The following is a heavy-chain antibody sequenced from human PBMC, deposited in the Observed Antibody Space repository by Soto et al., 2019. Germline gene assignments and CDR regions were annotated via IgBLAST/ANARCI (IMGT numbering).Heavy chain of an antibody. Sequence: QVQVVESGGGVVQPGRSLRLSCAASGFAFSSYGIHWVRQAPGRGLEWVAVISYDGRNKDYADSVKGRFTISRDNSKNTLYLQMNSLRAEDTAVYYCAKGGDHPGDYFDYWGQETLVTVSS. CDR1: GFAFSSYG. CDR2: ISYDGRNK. D-gene: IGHD4-17*01. J-gene: IGHJ4*02. V-gene: IGHV3-30*18. CDR3: AKGGDHPGDYFDY.